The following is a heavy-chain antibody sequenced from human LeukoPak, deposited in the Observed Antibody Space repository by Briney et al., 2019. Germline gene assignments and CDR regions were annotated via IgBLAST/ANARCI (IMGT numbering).Heavy chain of an antibody. CDR2: ISSNGDT. CDR3: ANDAVGGTAYYFVY. Sequence: SGGSLRLSCAASGFTFSSYAMSWVRQAPGKGLEWVSAISSNGDTYYAGSVKGRFTISRDNSKNTLYLQVNSLRAEDTAIYYCANDAVGGTAYYFVYWGQGTLVTVSS. D-gene: IGHD1-26*01. J-gene: IGHJ4*02. CDR1: GFTFSSYA. V-gene: IGHV3-23*01.